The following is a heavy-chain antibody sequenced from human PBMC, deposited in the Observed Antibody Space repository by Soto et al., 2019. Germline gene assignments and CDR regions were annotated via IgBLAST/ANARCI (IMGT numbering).Heavy chain of an antibody. Sequence: GGSLRLSCAASGFTFSNYAMHWVRQAPGKGLEWVALTSYDGNNEYYTDSVKGRFTISRDNSKNTLFLQMNSPRPEDTAVYYCAKDKGVFNWATSYFDYWGQGALVTVS. CDR3: AKDKGVFNWATSYFDY. V-gene: IGHV3-30*04. CDR1: GFTFSNYA. D-gene: IGHD1-1*01. J-gene: IGHJ4*02. CDR2: TSYDGNNE.